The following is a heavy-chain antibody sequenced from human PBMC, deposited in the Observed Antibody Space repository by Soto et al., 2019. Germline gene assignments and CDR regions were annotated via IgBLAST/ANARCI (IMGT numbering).Heavy chain of an antibody. CDR3: ARSPYYYDSSGYYVDY. CDR1: GFTFSSYS. J-gene: IGHJ4*02. D-gene: IGHD3-22*01. V-gene: IGHV3-21*01. CDR2: ISSSSSYI. Sequence: GGSLRLSCAASGFTFSSYSMNWVRQAPGKGLEWVSSISSSSSYIYYADSVKGRFTISRDNAKNSLYLQMNSLRAEDTAVYYCARSPYYYDSSGYYVDYWGQGTLVTVPQ.